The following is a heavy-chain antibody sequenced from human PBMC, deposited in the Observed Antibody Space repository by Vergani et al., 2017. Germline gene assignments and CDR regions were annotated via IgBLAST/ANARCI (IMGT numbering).Heavy chain of an antibody. CDR1: GFTFSSYE. J-gene: IGHJ6*03. V-gene: IGHV3-48*03. D-gene: IGHD2-2*01. Sequence: EVQLVESGGGLVQPGGSLRLSCAASGFTFSSYEMNWVRQAPGKGLEWVSYISSSGSTIYYADSVKGRFTISRDNAKNSLYLQMNSLRAEDTAVYYCARVGVGDIVVVPATYYYYYYMDVWGKGTTVTVSS. CDR2: ISSSGSTI. CDR3: ARVGVGDIVVVPATYYYYYYMDV.